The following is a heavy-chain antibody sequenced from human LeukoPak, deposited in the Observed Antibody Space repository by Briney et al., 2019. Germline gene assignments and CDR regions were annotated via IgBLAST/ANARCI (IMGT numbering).Heavy chain of an antibody. J-gene: IGHJ6*02. D-gene: IGHD6-13*01. Sequence: GGSLRLSCAASGFTFSSYSMNWVRQAPGKGLEWVSSISSSSSYIYYADSVKGRFTISRDNAKNSLYLQMNSLRAEDTAVYHCARSQSYSSSWRSYYYYGMDVWGQGTTVTVSS. CDR3: ARSQSYSSSWRSYYYYGMDV. CDR1: GFTFSSYS. V-gene: IGHV3-21*01. CDR2: ISSSSSYI.